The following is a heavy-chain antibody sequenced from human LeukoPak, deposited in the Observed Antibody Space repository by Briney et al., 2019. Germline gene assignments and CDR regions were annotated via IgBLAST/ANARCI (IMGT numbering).Heavy chain of an antibody. CDR1: GFTFSSYA. V-gene: IGHV3-23*01. D-gene: IGHD6-19*01. CDR3: AKDSRQYSSRWYYYYGMDV. J-gene: IGHJ6*02. Sequence: PGGSLRLSCAASGFTFSSYAMSWVRQAPGKGLEWVSAISGSGGSTYYADSVKGRFTISRDNSKNTLYLQMNSLRAEDTAVYYCAKDSRQYSSRWYYYYGMDVWGQGTTVTVSS. CDR2: ISGSGGST.